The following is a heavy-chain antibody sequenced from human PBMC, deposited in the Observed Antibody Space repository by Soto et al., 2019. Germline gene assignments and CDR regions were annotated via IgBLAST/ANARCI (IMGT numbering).Heavy chain of an antibody. Sequence: GGSLRLSCAASGFTFSSYGMHWVRQAPGKGLEWVAVISYDGSNKYYADSVKGRFTISRDNSKNTLYLQMNSLRAEDTAVYYCAKPGELAYWGQGTLVTVSS. J-gene: IGHJ4*02. V-gene: IGHV3-30*18. D-gene: IGHD3-10*01. CDR1: GFTFSSYG. CDR3: AKPGELAY. CDR2: ISYDGSNK.